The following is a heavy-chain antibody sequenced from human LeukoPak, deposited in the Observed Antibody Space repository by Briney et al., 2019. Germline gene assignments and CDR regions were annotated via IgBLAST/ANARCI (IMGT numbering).Heavy chain of an antibody. V-gene: IGHV4-59*12. CDR1: DGSITNYD. J-gene: IGHJ4*02. CDR2: IHYSGTA. Sequence: SETLSLTCTVSDGSITNYDWSWVRQPPGKGPEFIGYIHYSGTANYNPSLRSRVTISIDTSKKHFFLKLSSVTAADTAVYYCTRWSSSSGFDYWGQGTLVTVSS. D-gene: IGHD6-6*01. CDR3: TRWSSSSGFDY.